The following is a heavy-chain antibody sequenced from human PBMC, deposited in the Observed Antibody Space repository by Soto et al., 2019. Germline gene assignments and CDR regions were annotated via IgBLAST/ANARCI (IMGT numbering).Heavy chain of an antibody. J-gene: IGHJ6*02. Sequence: QGQLVESGGGVVQPGTSLRLSCEASGFIFSRYGMHWVRQAPGKGLEWVAVISYDGSNKYYAESVKGRFIISRDKSENTLYQQMNSLRAEDTAVYYCAKDLGSGKPYYYYAMDVWGQGTTVTVSS. V-gene: IGHV3-30*18. CDR3: AKDLGSGKPYYYYAMDV. CDR1: GFIFSRYG. CDR2: ISYDGSNK. D-gene: IGHD3-10*01.